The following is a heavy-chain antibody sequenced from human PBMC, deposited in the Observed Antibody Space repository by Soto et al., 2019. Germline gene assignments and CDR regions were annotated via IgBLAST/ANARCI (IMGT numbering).Heavy chain of an antibody. Sequence: QVQLVQSGAEVKKPGSSVKVSCKASGGTFSSYAISWVRQAPGQGLEWMGGIIPIFGTANYAQKFQGRVTITADESTSTAYMELSSLRSEDTAVYYCARSEDTAMVGVYYGMDVWGQGTTGTVSS. V-gene: IGHV1-69*12. CDR3: ARSEDTAMVGVYYGMDV. J-gene: IGHJ6*02. CDR2: IIPIFGTA. CDR1: GGTFSSYA. D-gene: IGHD5-18*01.